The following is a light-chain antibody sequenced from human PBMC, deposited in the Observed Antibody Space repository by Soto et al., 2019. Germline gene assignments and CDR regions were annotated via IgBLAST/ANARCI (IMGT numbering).Light chain of an antibody. CDR1: SSDVGGYNY. CDR3: SSYTSSRAYV. Sequence: QSALTQPASLSGSPGQSITVSGTGTSSDVGGYNYVSWYQQQSGKAPKLMIHEVSNRPSGVSSRFSGSKSGNTASLTISGLQAEDEADYYCSSYTSSRAYVFGIGTKVTVL. V-gene: IGLV2-14*01. J-gene: IGLJ1*01. CDR2: EVS.